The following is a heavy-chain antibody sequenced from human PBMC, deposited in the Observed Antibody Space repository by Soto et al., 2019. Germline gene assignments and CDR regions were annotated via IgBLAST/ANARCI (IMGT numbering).Heavy chain of an antibody. V-gene: IGHV1-2*04. J-gene: IGHJ4*02. Sequence: QVQLVQSGAEVKKPGASVKVSCKASGYTCTGYYMHWVRQAPGQGLEWMGWINPNSGGTNYAQKFQGWVTMTRDTSISTAYMELSRLRSDDTAVYYCARGTSPTAAGEHIDYWGQGTLVTVSS. CDR1: GYTCTGYY. CDR2: INPNSGGT. D-gene: IGHD6-13*01. CDR3: ARGTSPTAAGEHIDY.